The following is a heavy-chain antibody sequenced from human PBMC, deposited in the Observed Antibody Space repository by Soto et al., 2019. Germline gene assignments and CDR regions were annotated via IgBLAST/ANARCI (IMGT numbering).Heavy chain of an antibody. Sequence: SETLSLTCIVSGAALNSGNYYWSWIRQVPGKGLEWIGHIYVTGAVDYNPSLRDRITISQDTSERQFSLNLRLVTAADTAVYYCARLRIATNNYKWFDPWGQGTLVTVSS. J-gene: IGHJ5*02. CDR2: IYVTGAV. CDR1: GAALNSGNYY. CDR3: ARLRIATNNYKWFDP. D-gene: IGHD2-21*01. V-gene: IGHV4-31*03.